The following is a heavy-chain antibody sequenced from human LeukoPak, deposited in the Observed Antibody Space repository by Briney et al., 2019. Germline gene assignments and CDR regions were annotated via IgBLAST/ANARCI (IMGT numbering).Heavy chain of an antibody. V-gene: IGHV4-59*08. D-gene: IGHD5-18*01. CDR3: AKYGYSYGPYYFDY. J-gene: IGHJ4*02. CDR2: IYYSGST. CDR1: GDSISGFY. Sequence: PSETLSLTCTVSGDSISGFYWSWIRQPPGKGLEWIGYIYYSGSTNHNPSLKSRVTISVDTSKNQFSLKLSSVTAADTAVYYCAKYGYSYGPYYFDYWGQGTLVTVSS.